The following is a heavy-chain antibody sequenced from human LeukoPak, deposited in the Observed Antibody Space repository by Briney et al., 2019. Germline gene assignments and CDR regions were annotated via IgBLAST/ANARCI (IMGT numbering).Heavy chain of an antibody. D-gene: IGHD1-26*01. CDR3: ASSSSGSYGNYFDY. CDR2: IYYSGST. CDR1: GGSISSYY. Sequence: SETLSLTCTVSGGSISSYYWGWIRQPPGKGLEWIGSIYYSGSTYYNPSLKSRVTISVDTSKNQFSLKLSSVTAADTAVYYCASSSSGSYGNYFDYWGQGTLVTVSS. J-gene: IGHJ4*02. V-gene: IGHV4-39*01.